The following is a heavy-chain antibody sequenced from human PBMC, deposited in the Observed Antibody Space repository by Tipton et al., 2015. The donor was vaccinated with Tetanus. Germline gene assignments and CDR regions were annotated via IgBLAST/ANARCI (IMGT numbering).Heavy chain of an antibody. V-gene: IGHV3-48*01. J-gene: IGHJ4*02. D-gene: IGHD6-6*01. CDR3: ARASGLADRPWDFEY. CDR2: ISTTSNTI. Sequence: SLRLSCAASGFTLRSYSMNWVRQAPGKGLEWVSYISTTSNTIYYADSVRGRFTISRDNAKNLLYLQMNSLRAEDTAVYYCARASGLADRPWDFEYWGQGTLVTVSS. CDR1: GFTLRSYS.